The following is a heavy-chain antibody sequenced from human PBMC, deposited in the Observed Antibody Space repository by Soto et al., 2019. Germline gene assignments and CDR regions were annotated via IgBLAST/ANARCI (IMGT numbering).Heavy chain of an antibody. CDR1: GFTFSSYG. CDR2: ISYDGSNK. J-gene: IGHJ4*02. D-gene: IGHD3-3*01. V-gene: IGHV3-30*18. CDR3: AKDGIGRDDFWTRAGY. Sequence: HPGGSLRLSCAASGFTFSSYGMHWVRQAPGKGLEWVAVISYDGSNKYYADSVKGRFTISRDNSKNTLYLQMNSLRAEDTAVYYCAKDGIGRDDFWTRAGYWGQGTLVTVSS.